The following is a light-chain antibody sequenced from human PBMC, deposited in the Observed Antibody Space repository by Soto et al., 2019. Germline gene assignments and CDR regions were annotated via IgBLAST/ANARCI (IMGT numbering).Light chain of an antibody. Sequence: QSALAQPASGSGSPGQSITISCTGTSSDVGGYNYVSWYQQHPGKAPKLMIYDVSNRPSGVSNRFSGSKSGNTASLTISGLQAEDEADYYCSSYTSSSTGVFGTGTKVTVL. CDR3: SSYTSSSTGV. CDR2: DVS. V-gene: IGLV2-14*01. CDR1: SSDVGGYNY. J-gene: IGLJ1*01.